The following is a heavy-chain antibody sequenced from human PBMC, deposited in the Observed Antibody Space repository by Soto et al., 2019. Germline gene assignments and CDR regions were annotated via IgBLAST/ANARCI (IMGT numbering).Heavy chain of an antibody. J-gene: IGHJ4*02. V-gene: IGHV3-53*01. D-gene: IGHD3-22*01. CDR2: IYSGDNT. CDR3: AVTRAYDSSDNYSYLTN. Sequence: PGGSLRLSCAASEFTVSSNYISWVRQAPGKGLEWVSVIYSGDNTYYADSVKGRFTISRDNSKNTLYLQMNSLRAEDTAVYYCAVTRAYDSSDNYSYLTNWGQGTLVTVSS. CDR1: EFTVSSNY.